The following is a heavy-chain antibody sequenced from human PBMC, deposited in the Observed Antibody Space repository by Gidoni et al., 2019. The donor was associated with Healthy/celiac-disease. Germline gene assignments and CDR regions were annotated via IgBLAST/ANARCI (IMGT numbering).Heavy chain of an antibody. CDR3: ARGYGSGSLADYYYYGMDV. V-gene: IGHV3-30-3*01. J-gene: IGHJ6*02. CDR1: GFTFRSYA. CDR2: ISYDGSNK. D-gene: IGHD3-10*01. Sequence: QVQLVESGGGVVQPGRSLRLSCAAAGFTFRSYAMQWVRQAPGKGLGWVAVISYDGSNKYYADSVKGRFTISRDNSKNTLYLQMNSLRAEDTAVYYCARGYGSGSLADYYYYGMDVWGQGTTVTVSS.